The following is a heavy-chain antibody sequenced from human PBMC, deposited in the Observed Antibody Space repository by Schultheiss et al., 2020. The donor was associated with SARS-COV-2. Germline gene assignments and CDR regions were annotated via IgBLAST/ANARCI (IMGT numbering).Heavy chain of an antibody. D-gene: IGHD6-6*01. Sequence: GSLRLSCAASGFTFSSYAMSWVRQAPGKGLEWVSAISGSGGSTYYADSVKGRFTISRDNSKNTLYLQMNSLRAEDTAVYYCASPYSSSTVADYWGQGTLVTVSS. CDR1: GFTFSSYA. V-gene: IGHV3-23*01. J-gene: IGHJ4*02. CDR3: ASPYSSSTVADY. CDR2: ISGSGGST.